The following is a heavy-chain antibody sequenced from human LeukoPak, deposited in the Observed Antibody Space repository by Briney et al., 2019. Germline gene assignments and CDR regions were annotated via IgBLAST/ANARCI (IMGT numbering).Heavy chain of an antibody. CDR1: GGSFSGYY. Sequence: SETLSLTCAVYGGSFSGYYWSWIRQPPGKGLEWIGKINHSGSTNYNPSLKSRVTISVDTSKNQFSLKLSSVTAADTAVYYCARGFTIFGVVIRYYYYYMDVWGKGTTVTVSS. D-gene: IGHD3-3*01. CDR3: ARGFTIFGVVIRYYYYYMDV. CDR2: INHSGST. V-gene: IGHV4-34*01. J-gene: IGHJ6*03.